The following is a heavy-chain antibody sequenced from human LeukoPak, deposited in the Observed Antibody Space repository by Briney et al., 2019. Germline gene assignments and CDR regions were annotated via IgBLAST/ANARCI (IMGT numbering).Heavy chain of an antibody. CDR2: IIPILGIA. V-gene: IGHV1-69*04. CDR1: GGTFSSYA. Sequence: SVKVSCKASGGTFSSYAISWVRQAPGQGLEWMGRIIPILGIANYAQKFQGRVTITADKSTSTAYMELSSLRSEDTAVYYCARDRLIAVAGTFTAVEYGMDVSGQGTTVIVSS. CDR3: ARDRLIAVAGTFTAVEYGMDV. J-gene: IGHJ6*02. D-gene: IGHD6-19*01.